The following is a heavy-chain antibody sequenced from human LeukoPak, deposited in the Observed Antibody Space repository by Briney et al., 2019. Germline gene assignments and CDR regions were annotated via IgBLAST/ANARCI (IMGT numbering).Heavy chain of an antibody. CDR3: ARGLGSGSLPNPFDY. D-gene: IGHD6-19*01. Sequence: PRGSLRLSCAASVFTFSSYDMHWVRQATGKGLEWVSAIGTAGDTYYPGSVKGRFTISRENAKNSSYLQMNSLRAGDTAVYYCARGLGSGSLPNPFDYWGQGTLVTVSS. CDR1: VFTFSSYD. J-gene: IGHJ4*02. CDR2: IGTAGDT. V-gene: IGHV3-13*01.